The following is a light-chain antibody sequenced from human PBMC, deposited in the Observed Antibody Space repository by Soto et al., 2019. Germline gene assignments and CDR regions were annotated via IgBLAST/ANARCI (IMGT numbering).Light chain of an antibody. Sequence: EIVMTQSPATLSVSPGERATLSCRASQSVSSNLAWYQQKPGRAPRLLIYGASTRATGIPARFSGSGSGTKFTLTSSSLIFKFFAFFYCKNYNNGPLTSGGGTRVNIK. CDR3: KNYNNGPLT. CDR2: GAS. V-gene: IGKV3-15*01. CDR1: QSVSSN. J-gene: IGKJ4*01.